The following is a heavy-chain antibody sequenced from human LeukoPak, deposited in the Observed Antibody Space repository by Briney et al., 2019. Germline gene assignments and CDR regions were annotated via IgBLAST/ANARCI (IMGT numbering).Heavy chain of an antibody. V-gene: IGHV4-59*01. CDR2: IYYSGYT. CDR3: ARDFSGQLERRDAFDI. Sequence: PSETLSLTCTVSGGSISNYYWSWIRQPPGKGLEWIGNIYYSGYTNYNPSLKSRVTISVDTSKNQYSLKLTSVTAADTAVYYCARDFSGQLERRDAFDIWGQGTMVSVSS. J-gene: IGHJ3*02. CDR1: GGSISNYY. D-gene: IGHD1-1*01.